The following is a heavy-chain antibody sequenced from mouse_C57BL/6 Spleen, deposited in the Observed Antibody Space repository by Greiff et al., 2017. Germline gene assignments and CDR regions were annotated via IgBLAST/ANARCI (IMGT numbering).Heavy chain of an antibody. D-gene: IGHD2-3*01. CDR2: INPNNGGT. Sequence: VQLQQSGPELVKPGASVKIPCKASGYTFTDYNMDWVKQSHGKSLEWIGDINPNNGGTIYNQKFKGKATLTVDKSSSTAYMELRSLTSEDTAVYYCAREGYDGYPYAMDYWGQGTSVTVSS. CDR3: AREGYDGYPYAMDY. CDR1: GYTFTDYN. V-gene: IGHV1-18*01. J-gene: IGHJ4*01.